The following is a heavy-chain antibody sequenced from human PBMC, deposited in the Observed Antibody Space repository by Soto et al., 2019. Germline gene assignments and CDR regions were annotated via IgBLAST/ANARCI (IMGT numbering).Heavy chain of an antibody. CDR2: IWYDGINK. CDR1: GFNFSSHG. D-gene: IGHD1-7*01. CDR3: ARDFTGTPSGWFDP. V-gene: IGHV3-33*01. Sequence: GASLKISCAASGFNFSSHGMHWVRQAPSKGLEWVAVIWYDGINKYYAESVKGRFTISRDNSKNTLYLQLNSLRAEDTAVYYCARDFTGTPSGWFDPWGQGTLVTVSS. J-gene: IGHJ5*02.